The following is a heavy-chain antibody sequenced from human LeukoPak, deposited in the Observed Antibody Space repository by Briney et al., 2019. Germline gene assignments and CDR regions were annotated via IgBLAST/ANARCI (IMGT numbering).Heavy chain of an antibody. CDR2: MSYGGST. V-gene: IGHV4-39*01. D-gene: IGHD1-26*01. J-gene: IGHJ2*01. Sequence: GSLRLSCAASEFTFSSYSMNWVRQPPGKGLEWIGSMSYGGSTYYNLSLRSRVDISEDTSKNQFSLIVNSVTAADTAIYYCARLSIAGATYWYFELWGRGTLVTVSS. CDR1: EFTFSSYSMN. CDR3: ARLSIAGATYWYFEL.